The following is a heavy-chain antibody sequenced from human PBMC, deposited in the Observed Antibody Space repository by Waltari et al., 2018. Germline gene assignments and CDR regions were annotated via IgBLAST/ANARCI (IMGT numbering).Heavy chain of an antibody. CDR1: GGTFSSYA. V-gene: IGHV1-69*12. J-gene: IGHJ4*02. Sequence: QVQLVQSGAEVKKPGSSVKVSCKASGGTFSSYAISWVRQAPGPRLEWMGGIIPIFGTANYAQKFQGRVTITADESTSTAYMELSSLRSEDTAVYYCARERDYCSSTSCYTALDYWGQGTLVTVSS. CDR3: ARERDYCSSTSCYTALDY. CDR2: IIPIFGTA. D-gene: IGHD2-2*02.